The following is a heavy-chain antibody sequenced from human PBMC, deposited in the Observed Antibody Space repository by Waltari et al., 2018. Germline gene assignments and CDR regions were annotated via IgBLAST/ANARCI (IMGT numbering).Heavy chain of an antibody. D-gene: IGHD4-17*01. CDR1: GGSISSGSYY. Sequence: QVQLQESGPGLVKPSQTLSLTCTVSGGSISSGSYYWSWLRQPAGKGLEWIGRIYTSGSTNYNPSLKSRVTISVDTSKNQFSLKLSSVTAADTAVYYCARDYGDLYYYYGMDVWGQGTTVTVSS. CDR2: IYTSGST. J-gene: IGHJ6*02. CDR3: ARDYGDLYYYYGMDV. V-gene: IGHV4-61*02.